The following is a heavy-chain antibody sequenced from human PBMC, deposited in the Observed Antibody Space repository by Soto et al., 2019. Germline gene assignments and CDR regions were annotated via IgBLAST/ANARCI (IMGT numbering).Heavy chain of an antibody. V-gene: IGHV3-30-3*01. J-gene: IGHJ4*02. Sequence: QVQLVESGGGVVQPGRSLRLSCAASGFTFSSYAMHWVRQAPGKGLEWVAVISYDGSNKYYADSVKGRFTISRDNSKNTLYLQMNSLRAEDTAVYYCARDPNVGVDVIPYYFDYWGQGTLVTVSS. CDR3: ARDPNVGVDVIPYYFDY. CDR2: ISYDGSNK. CDR1: GFTFSSYA. D-gene: IGHD2-15*01.